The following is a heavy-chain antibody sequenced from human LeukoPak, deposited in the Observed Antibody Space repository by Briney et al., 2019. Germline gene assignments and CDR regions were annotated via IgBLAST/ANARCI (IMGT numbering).Heavy chain of an antibody. CDR2: IYTSGIT. J-gene: IGHJ3*02. CDR3: AKSNGYGLIDI. D-gene: IGHD3-22*01. V-gene: IGHV4-61*02. CDR1: GGSINSGDYY. Sequence: SQTLSLTCTVSGGSINSGDYYWSWIWQPAGKPLEWIGRIYTSGITIYKSSLESRVTISIDTSKNRFSLKLNSVTASDTAVYYCAKSNGYGLIDIWGQGTMVTVSS.